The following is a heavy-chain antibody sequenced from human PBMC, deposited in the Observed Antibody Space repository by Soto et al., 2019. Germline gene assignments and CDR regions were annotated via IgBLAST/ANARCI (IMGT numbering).Heavy chain of an antibody. CDR2: IIPILGIA. V-gene: IGHV1-69*02. CDR1: GGTFSSYT. CDR3: ASRTIVVVASSAFDI. J-gene: IGHJ3*02. Sequence: SVKVSCKASGGTFSSYTISWVRQAPGQGLEWMGRIIPILGIANYAQKFQGRVTITADKSTSTAYMELSSLRSEDTAVYYCASRTIVVVASSAFDIWGQGTMVTVSS. D-gene: IGHD2-15*01.